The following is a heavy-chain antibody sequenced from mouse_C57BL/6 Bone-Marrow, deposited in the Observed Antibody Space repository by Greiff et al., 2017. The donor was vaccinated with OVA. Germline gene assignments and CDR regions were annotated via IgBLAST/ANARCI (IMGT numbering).Heavy chain of an antibody. CDR2: IIPGSGGT. J-gene: IGHJ1*03. CDR1: GYAFTNYL. V-gene: IGHV1-54*01. Sequence: QVQLKQSGAELVRPGTSVKVSCKASGYAFTNYLIEWVKQRPGQGLEWIGVIIPGSGGTNSNEKFKGKGTLTAEKSSSAAYMPLRRLTSGDSAVYFCARDGNYWYFGVWGKGGTVTVSS. CDR3: ARDGNYWYFGV. D-gene: IGHD2-1*01.